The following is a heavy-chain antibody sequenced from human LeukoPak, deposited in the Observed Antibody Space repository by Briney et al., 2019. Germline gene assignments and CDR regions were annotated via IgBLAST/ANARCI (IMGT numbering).Heavy chain of an antibody. CDR3: ARVRWENYYGMDV. V-gene: IGHV4-39*01. CDR2: IYYSGST. Sequence: SETLSLTCTVSGGSISSSSYYWGWLRQPPGKGLEWIGSIYYSGSTYYNPSLKSRVTISVDTSKNQFSLKLSSVTAADTAVYYCARVRWENYYGMDVWGQGTTVTVSS. J-gene: IGHJ6*02. D-gene: IGHD1-26*01. CDR1: GGSISSSSYY.